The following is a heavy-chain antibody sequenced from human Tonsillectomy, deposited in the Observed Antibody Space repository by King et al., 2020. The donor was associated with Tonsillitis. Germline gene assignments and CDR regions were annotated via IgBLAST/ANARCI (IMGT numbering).Heavy chain of an antibody. J-gene: IGHJ3*02. D-gene: IGHD2-2*02. V-gene: IGHV3-30*04. CDR2: ISYDGKNK. CDR1: AFTFRTYV. CDR3: AVRRDCSDSNCYNAFYI. Sequence: VQLVESGGGVVQPGTSLRLSCEVSAFTFRTYVLDWVRQAPGKGLEWVAVISYDGKNKVYAESVKGRFTIYRDNSKNTLFMQLNSLRPEDTAVYYCAVRRDCSDSNCYNAFYIWGQGTMVTVSS.